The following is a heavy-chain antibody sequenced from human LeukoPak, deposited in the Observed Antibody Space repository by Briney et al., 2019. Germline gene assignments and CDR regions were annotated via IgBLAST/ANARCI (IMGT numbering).Heavy chain of an antibody. CDR2: IKEDGSEK. J-gene: IGHJ4*02. CDR3: ARISGSGWLSG. D-gene: IGHD6-19*01. Sequence: GGSLRLSCAASGFAFSTYWMSWDRQAPGKGLEWVANIKEDGSEKYYVDSVKGRFTISRDNAKNSLYLLMNSLRVEDTAVYYCARISGSGWLSGWGQGTLVTVSS. V-gene: IGHV3-7*03. CDR1: GFAFSTYW.